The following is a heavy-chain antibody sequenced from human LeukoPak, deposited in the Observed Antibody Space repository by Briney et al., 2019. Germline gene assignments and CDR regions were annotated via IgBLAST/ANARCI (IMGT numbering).Heavy chain of an antibody. D-gene: IGHD6-19*01. CDR3: ARLGSGWAIDY. V-gene: IGHV3-33*01. Sequence: GGSLRLSCAASGFTFSSYGILWVRQAPGKGLEWVAVIWYDGSNKYYADSVKGRFTISRDQSRNTVYLQMNSLRADDTAVYYCARLGSGWAIDYWGQGTLVTVSS. J-gene: IGHJ4*02. CDR2: IWYDGSNK. CDR1: GFTFSSYG.